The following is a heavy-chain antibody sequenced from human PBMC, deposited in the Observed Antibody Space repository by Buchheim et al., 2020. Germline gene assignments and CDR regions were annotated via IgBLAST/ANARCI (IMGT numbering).Heavy chain of an antibody. J-gene: IGHJ6*02. CDR3: ARSSNYGDYDYYYYYGMDV. CDR2: ISSSSSTI. Sequence: EVQLVESGGGLVQPGGSLRLSCAASGFTFSSYSMNWVRQAPGKGLEWVSYISSSSSTIYYADSVKGRFTISRDNAKHSLYLQMNSLRAEDTAVYYCARSSNYGDYDYYYYYGMDVWGQGTT. V-gene: IGHV3-48*01. CDR1: GFTFSSYS. D-gene: IGHD4-17*01.